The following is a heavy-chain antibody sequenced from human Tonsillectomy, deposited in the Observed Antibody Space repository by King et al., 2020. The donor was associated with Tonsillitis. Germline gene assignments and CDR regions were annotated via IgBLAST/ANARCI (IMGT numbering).Heavy chain of an antibody. Sequence: DVQLVESGGGLVQPGGSLRLSCAASGFTFSSYAMSWVRQAPGKGLEWVSGISGSGGSTYYADSVKGRFIVSRDNSKNMLYLEMSSLKAEDTAVYYCAKAALYYGILTGRGAELDNWGQGTLVPVSS. CDR1: GFTFSSYA. D-gene: IGHD3-9*01. CDR2: ISGSGGST. CDR3: AKAALYYGILTGRGAELDN. J-gene: IGHJ4*02. V-gene: IGHV3-23*04.